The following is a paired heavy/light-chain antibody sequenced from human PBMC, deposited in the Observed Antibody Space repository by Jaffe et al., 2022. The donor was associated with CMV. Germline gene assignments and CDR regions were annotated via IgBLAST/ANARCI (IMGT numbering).Light chain of an antibody. Sequence: QSVLTQPPSASGTPGQTVTISCSGSSSNIGTNAVHWYRLLPGTAPELLIYRNNQRPSGVPDRFSGSRSGTSASLAISGLQSEDEADYSCAAWDDSLNGLVFGTGTKVTVL. CDR1: SSNIGTNA. V-gene: IGLV1-44*01. CDR2: RNN. CDR3: AAWDDSLNGLV. J-gene: IGLJ1*01.
Heavy chain of an antibody. CDR1: GFTFRNYD. Sequence: QLVDSGGGLVQPGGSLRLSCATSGFTFRNYDMNWVRQAPGKGLEWVSYISNSGSDRLYADSVRGRFTISRDNTKKSVYLQMDSLRADDTAVYYCVRAAGNFFPYFEIYYMDVWGKGTTVTVSS. J-gene: IGHJ6*03. CDR3: VRAAGNFFPYFEIYYMDV. D-gene: IGHD3-10*01. V-gene: IGHV3-48*03. CDR2: ISNSGSDR.